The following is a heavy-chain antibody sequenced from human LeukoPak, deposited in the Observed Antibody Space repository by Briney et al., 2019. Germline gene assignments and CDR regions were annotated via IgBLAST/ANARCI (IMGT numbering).Heavy chain of an antibody. D-gene: IGHD5-24*01. Sequence: SETLSLTCAVYGGSFSGYYWSWIRQPPGKGLEWIGEINHSGSTNYNPSLKSRVTISIDTSKNQFSLKLSSATAADTAVYYCASSWLHLDYWGQGTLVTVSS. CDR3: ASSWLHLDY. CDR1: GGSFSGYY. J-gene: IGHJ4*02. CDR2: INHSGST. V-gene: IGHV4-34*01.